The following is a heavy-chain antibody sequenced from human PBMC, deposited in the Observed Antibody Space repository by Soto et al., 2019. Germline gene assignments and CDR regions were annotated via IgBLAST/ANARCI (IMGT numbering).Heavy chain of an antibody. D-gene: IGHD2-2*01. CDR2: INPSGGST. CDR3: ARSPIAPDIVVVPAAMSWFDP. Sequence: GASVKVSCKASGYTFTSYYMHWVRQAPGQGLEWMGIINPSGGSTSYAQKFQGRVTMTRDTSTSTVYMELSSPRSEDTAVYYCARSPIAPDIVVVPAAMSWFDPWGQGTLVTVSS. CDR1: GYTFTSYY. J-gene: IGHJ5*02. V-gene: IGHV1-46*03.